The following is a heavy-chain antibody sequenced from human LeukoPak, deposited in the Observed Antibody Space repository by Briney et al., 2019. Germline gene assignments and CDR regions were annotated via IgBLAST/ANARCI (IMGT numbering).Heavy chain of an antibody. CDR1: GGSISSYY. CDR3: ARSERSYDSSGYYLFDY. J-gene: IGHJ4*02. D-gene: IGHD3-22*01. CDR2: IYYSGTT. Sequence: PSETLSLTCTVSGGSISSYYWSWIRQPPGKGLEWIGYIYYSGTTNYNPSLKSRVTISVDTSKNQFSLKLSSVTAADTAVYYCARSERSYDSSGYYLFDYWGQGTLVTVSS. V-gene: IGHV4-59*01.